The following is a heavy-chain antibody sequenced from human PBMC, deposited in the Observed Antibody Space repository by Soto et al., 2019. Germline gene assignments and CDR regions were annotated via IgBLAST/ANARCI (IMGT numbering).Heavy chain of an antibody. CDR2: IYYSGST. D-gene: IGHD1-1*01. Sequence: QVQLQESGPGLVKPSQTLSLTCTVSGGSISSGGYYWSWIRQHPGKGLEWIGYIYYSGSTYYNPSLKIRVTISVDTSKNQFSLKLSSVTAADTAVYYCARDRNGGYWYFDLWGRGTLVTVSS. CDR1: GGSISSGGYY. V-gene: IGHV4-31*03. CDR3: ARDRNGGYWYFDL. J-gene: IGHJ2*01.